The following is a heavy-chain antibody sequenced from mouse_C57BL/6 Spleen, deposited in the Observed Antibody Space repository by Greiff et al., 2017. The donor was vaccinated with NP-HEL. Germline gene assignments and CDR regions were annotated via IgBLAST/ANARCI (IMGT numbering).Heavy chain of an antibody. CDR2: IHPSDSDT. D-gene: IGHD2-2*01. CDR1: GYTFTSYW. Sequence: VQLQQPGAELVKPGASVKVSCKASGYTFTSYWMHWVKQRPGQGLEWIGRIHPSDSDTNYNQKFKGKATLTVDKSSSTAYRQLSSLTSDDSAVYYCAMGGGYDVFDYWGQGTTLTVSS. J-gene: IGHJ2*01. V-gene: IGHV1-74*01. CDR3: AMGGGYDVFDY.